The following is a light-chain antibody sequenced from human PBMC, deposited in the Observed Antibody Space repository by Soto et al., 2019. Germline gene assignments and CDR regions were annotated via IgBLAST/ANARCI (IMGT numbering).Light chain of an antibody. CDR2: DAS. V-gene: IGKV1-5*01. Sequence: DIQMTQSPSTLSASVGDRVTITCRASQSISSWLAWYQQAPGKAPKLLIYDASNLESGVPSRFSGSGSGTEFTLTISRLQPDDFATYYCQQYASYRMFGQGTKVEVK. CDR1: QSISSW. J-gene: IGKJ1*01. CDR3: QQYASYRM.